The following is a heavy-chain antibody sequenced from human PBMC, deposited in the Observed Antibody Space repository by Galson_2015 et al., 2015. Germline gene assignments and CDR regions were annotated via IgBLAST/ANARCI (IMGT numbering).Heavy chain of an antibody. V-gene: IGHV1-69*06. J-gene: IGHJ4*02. CDR2: TIPIFGTA. CDR1: GGTFSRYG. Sequence: SVKVSCKAFGGTFSRYGINWVRQAPGQGLEWMGGTIPIFGTANYAQKFQGRVTITADISTSTAYMELSSLKSDDTAAYYCARGSQDRTSPTCPYNYWGQGTLVTVSS. CDR3: ARGSQDRTSPTCPYNY. D-gene: IGHD2-8*01.